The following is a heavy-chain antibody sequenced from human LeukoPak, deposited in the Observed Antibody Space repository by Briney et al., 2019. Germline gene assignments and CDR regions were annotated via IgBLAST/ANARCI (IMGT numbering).Heavy chain of an antibody. Sequence: GGSLRLPCAASGFTFSSYDMHWVRQATGKGLEWVSALGTIGDTYYPDSVKGRFTISRENATNSLYLQMNSLRAGDTAVYYCARGLDGNYTRGAFDIWGQGTMVTVSS. D-gene: IGHD1-7*01. V-gene: IGHV3-13*01. CDR3: ARGLDGNYTRGAFDI. CDR2: LGTIGDT. J-gene: IGHJ3*02. CDR1: GFTFSSYD.